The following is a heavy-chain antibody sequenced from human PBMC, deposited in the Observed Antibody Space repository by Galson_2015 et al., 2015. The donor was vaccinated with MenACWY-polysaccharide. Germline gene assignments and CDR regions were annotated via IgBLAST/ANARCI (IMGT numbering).Heavy chain of an antibody. CDR3: ARECSMSSGHPSSHDF. V-gene: IGHV1-69*04. CDR2: IIPIVGVP. D-gene: IGHD2-2*01. Sequence: SVKVSCKASGSSFSSYSFSWIRQAPGQGLEWMGRIIPIVGVPNYAQKFQGRVTITADRPTSTVNMELSNLTSEDTAFYYCARECSMSSGHPSSHDFWGQGTLVTVSS. CDR1: GSSFSSYS. J-gene: IGHJ4*02.